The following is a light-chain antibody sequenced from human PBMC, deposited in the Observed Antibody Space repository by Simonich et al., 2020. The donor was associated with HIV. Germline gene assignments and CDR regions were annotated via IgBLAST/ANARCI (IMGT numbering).Light chain of an antibody. CDR3: SSYTSSSTLV. V-gene: IGLV2-14*03. J-gene: IGLJ3*02. CDR2: DVS. CDR1: SSDVAGDNY. Sequence: QSALTQPASVSGSPGQSITISCTGTSSDVAGDNYFPWYQQHTGKAPKLMIYDVSNRPAGVSNRFSGSKSGNTASLTISGLQAEDEADYYCSSYTSSSTLVFGGGTKLTVL.